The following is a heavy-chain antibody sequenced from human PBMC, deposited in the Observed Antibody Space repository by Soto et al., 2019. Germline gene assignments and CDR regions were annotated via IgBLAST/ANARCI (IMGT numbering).Heavy chain of an antibody. J-gene: IGHJ4*02. CDR1: GYTFTVYG. CDR2: ISTNNGNT. D-gene: IGHD3-22*01. Sequence: GSSVKGSCKSSGYTFTVYGITWVRQDHGQGLEWMGWISTNNGNTNYAQELQGRVTMTTDTSTSTAYMELRSLRSDDTAVYYCARDDGYYDSSGYDSLDYWGQGTLVTVSS. V-gene: IGHV1-18*01. CDR3: ARDDGYYDSSGYDSLDY.